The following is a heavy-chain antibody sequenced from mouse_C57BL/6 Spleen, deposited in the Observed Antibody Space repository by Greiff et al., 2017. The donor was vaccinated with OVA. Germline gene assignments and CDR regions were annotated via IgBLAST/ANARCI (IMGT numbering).Heavy chain of an antibody. CDR3: ATSTMVTTPFAY. CDR2: IDPSDSYT. D-gene: IGHD2-2*01. V-gene: IGHV1-59*01. J-gene: IGHJ3*01. Sequence: QVQLQQPGAELVRPGTSVKLSCKASGYTFTSYWMHWVKQRPGQGLEWIGVIDPSDSYTNYNQKFKGKATLTVDTSSSTAYMQLSSLTSEDSAVYYCATSTMVTTPFAYWGQGTLVTVSA. CDR1: GYTFTSYW.